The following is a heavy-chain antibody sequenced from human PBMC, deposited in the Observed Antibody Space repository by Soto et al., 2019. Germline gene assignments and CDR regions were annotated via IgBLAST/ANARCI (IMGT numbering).Heavy chain of an antibody. CDR3: ARAAREMATTPHGY. CDR2: ISSTGGSI. Sequence: EVQLVESGGGQVRPGGSLRLSCAVSGFTFRNFAMNWVRQAPGKGLEWVSSISSTGGSIYYAESLKGRLTVSRDNAQNFLYLQMNRLRVEDTAVYYCARAAREMATTPHGYWGQGTLVTVSS. D-gene: IGHD5-12*01. V-gene: IGHV3-21*06. CDR1: GFTFRNFA. J-gene: IGHJ4*02.